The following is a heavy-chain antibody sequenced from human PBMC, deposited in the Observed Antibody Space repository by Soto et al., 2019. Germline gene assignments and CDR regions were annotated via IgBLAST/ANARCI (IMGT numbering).Heavy chain of an antibody. CDR3: TRVGGSLSGMDV. J-gene: IGHJ6*02. V-gene: IGHV3-74*01. D-gene: IGHD1-26*01. CDR2: IDNAGSSA. Sequence: EVQLVESGGGLVQPGGSLRLSCAASGFTFSIYWMHWVRQAPGKGPVWVSRIDNAGSSARYADSVKGRFTISRDNAKNTVYLQMNSMRAEDTAVYDCTRVGGSLSGMDVWGQETKITVSS. CDR1: GFTFSIYW.